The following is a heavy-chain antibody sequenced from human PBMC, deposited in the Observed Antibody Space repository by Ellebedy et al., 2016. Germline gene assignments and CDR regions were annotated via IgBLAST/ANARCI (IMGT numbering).Heavy chain of an antibody. CDR3: ARAIRGDDAFDI. J-gene: IGHJ3*02. Sequence: ASVKVSCKASGGTFSSYAISWVRQAPGQGLEWMGRIIPILGIANYAQKFQGRVTITADKSTSTAYMELSSLRSEDTAVYYCARAIRGDDAFDIWGQGTMVTVSS. CDR1: GGTFSSYA. D-gene: IGHD3-16*01. CDR2: IIPILGIA. V-gene: IGHV1-69*04.